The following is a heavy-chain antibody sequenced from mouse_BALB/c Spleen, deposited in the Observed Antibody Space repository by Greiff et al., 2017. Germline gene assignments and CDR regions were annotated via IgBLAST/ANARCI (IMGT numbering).Heavy chain of an antibody. D-gene: IGHD2-10*02. J-gene: IGHJ4*01. CDR2: ISDGGSYT. V-gene: IGHV5-4*02. CDR1: GFTFSDYY. Sequence: EVMLVESGGGLVKPGGSLKLSCAASGFTFSDYYMYWVRQTPEKRLEWVATISDGGSYTYYPDSVKGRFTISRDNAKNNLYLQMSSLKSEDTAMYYCAREYGNYGNYAMEYWGQGTSVTVSS. CDR3: AREYGNYGNYAMEY.